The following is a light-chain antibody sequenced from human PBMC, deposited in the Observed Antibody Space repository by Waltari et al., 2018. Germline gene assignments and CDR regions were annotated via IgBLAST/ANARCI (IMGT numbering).Light chain of an antibody. CDR2: QDI. CDR3: QAGDSTSYVV. V-gene: IGLV3-1*01. Sequence: SYELTQPPSVSVSPGQTASITCSGDRLGHKFASWYPQTPGQSPVLVIYQDIKRPSGIPERFSGYISGNTATLTISEAQSVDEADYYCQAGDSTSYVVFGGGTKLTVL. J-gene: IGLJ2*01. CDR1: RLGHKF.